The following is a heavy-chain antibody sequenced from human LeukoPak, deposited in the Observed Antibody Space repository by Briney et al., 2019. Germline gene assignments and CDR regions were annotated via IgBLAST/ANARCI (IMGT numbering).Heavy chain of an antibody. CDR3: ARLNFYLRDGFDY. D-gene: IGHD2/OR15-2a*01. J-gene: IGHJ4*02. Sequence: GASVKVSCKASGYTFTGYYMHWVRQAPGQGLEWMGWINPNSGGTNYAQKFQGRVTMTRDTSISTAYMELSRLRSDDTAVYYCARLNFYLRDGFDYWGQGTLVTVSS. CDR1: GYTFTGYY. CDR2: INPNSGGT. V-gene: IGHV1-2*02.